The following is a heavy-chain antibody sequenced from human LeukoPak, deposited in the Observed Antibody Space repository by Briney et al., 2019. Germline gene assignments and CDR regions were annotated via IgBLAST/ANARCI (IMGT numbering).Heavy chain of an antibody. J-gene: IGHJ4*02. Sequence: PGGSLRLSCAASGFTFDDYGMSWVRQAPGKRLEWVAVISYDGSNKYYADSVKGRFTISRDNSKNTLYLQMNSLRAEDTAVYYCARDKGGEWELLMGYFDYWGQGTLVTVPS. V-gene: IGHV3-30*03. CDR3: ARDKGGEWELLMGYFDY. CDR2: ISYDGSNK. D-gene: IGHD1-26*01. CDR1: GFTFDDYG.